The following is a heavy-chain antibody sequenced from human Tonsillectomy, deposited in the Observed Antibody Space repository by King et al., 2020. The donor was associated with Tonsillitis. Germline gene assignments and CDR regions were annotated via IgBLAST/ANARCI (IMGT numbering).Heavy chain of an antibody. CDR2: IIPLFATA. J-gene: IGHJ4*02. D-gene: IGHD3-10*01. CDR1: GGTFSNYA. V-gene: IGHV1-69*01. Sequence: VQLVQSGAEVKKPGSSVKVSCKASGGTFSNYAINWVRQAPGQGLEWMGAIIPLFATAHYAQKFQGRVTITADESTSTAYMELTSLRSEDSAVFYCASGEEAGYFEYWGQGTLVTVSS. CDR3: ASGEEAGYFEY.